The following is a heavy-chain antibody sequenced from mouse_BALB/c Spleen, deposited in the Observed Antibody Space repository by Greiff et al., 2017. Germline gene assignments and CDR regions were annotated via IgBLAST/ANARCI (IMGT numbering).Heavy chain of an antibody. CDR1: GFTFSSYA. Sequence: EVKLMESGGGLVKPGGSLKLSCAASGFTFSSYAMSWVRQTPEKRLEWVATISSGGSYTYYPDSVKGRFTISRDNAKNTLYLQMSSLRSEDTAMYYCARQEYGNYVGYFDVWGAGTTVTVSS. CDR2: ISSGGSYT. D-gene: IGHD2-10*02. J-gene: IGHJ1*01. V-gene: IGHV5-9-3*01. CDR3: ARQEYGNYVGYFDV.